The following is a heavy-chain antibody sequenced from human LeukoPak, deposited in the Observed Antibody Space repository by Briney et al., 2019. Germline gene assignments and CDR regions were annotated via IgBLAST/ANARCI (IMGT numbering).Heavy chain of an antibody. J-gene: IGHJ5*02. CDR2: ISSSSSYI. V-gene: IGHV3-21*01. Sequence: PGGSLRLSCAASGFTFSSYSMNWDRQAPGKGLEWVSSISSSSSYIYYADSVKGRFTISRDNAKNSLYLQMNSLRAEDTAVYYCARDPKAVANWFDPWGQGTLVTVSS. D-gene: IGHD6-19*01. CDR1: GFTFSSYS. CDR3: ARDPKAVANWFDP.